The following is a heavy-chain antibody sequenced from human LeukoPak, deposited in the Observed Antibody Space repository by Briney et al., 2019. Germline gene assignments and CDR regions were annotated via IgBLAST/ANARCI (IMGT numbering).Heavy chain of an antibody. CDR3: ARNWGSGWFDP. CDR2: IDWDDDK. J-gene: IGHJ5*02. Sequence: SGPALVKPPQTLTLTCTFSGFSLSTRGMRVSWIRQPPGKALEWLARIDWDDDKFYSTSLKTRLTTSKDTSKNQVVLTMTNMDPVDTATYYCARNWGSGWFDPWGQGTLVTVSS. D-gene: IGHD7-27*01. CDR1: GFSLSTRGMR. V-gene: IGHV2-70*04.